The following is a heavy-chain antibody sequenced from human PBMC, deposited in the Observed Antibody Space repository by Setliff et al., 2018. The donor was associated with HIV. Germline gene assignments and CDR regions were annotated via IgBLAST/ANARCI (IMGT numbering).Heavy chain of an antibody. D-gene: IGHD2-21*02. V-gene: IGHV3-21*04. CDR2: ISSSSNYI. Sequence: GGSLRLSCAASGFTFDTFTMNWVRQAPGKGLQWVSSISSSSNYIFYADSVKGRFTISRDNSKDTLYLQLNSLRPADTAIYYCMREATARAGDFWGQGALVTVSS. CDR3: MREATARAGDF. J-gene: IGHJ4*02. CDR1: GFTFDTFT.